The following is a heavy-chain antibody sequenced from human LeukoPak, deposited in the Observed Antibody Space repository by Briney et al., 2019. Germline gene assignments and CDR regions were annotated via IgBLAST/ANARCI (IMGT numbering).Heavy chain of an antibody. D-gene: IGHD1-26*01. CDR3: ARDRKVGATLWRTDY. CDR2: INAYNGNT. J-gene: IGHJ4*02. V-gene: IGHV1-18*01. CDR1: GYTFTSYG. Sequence: ASVKVSCKASGYTFTSYGISWVRQAPGQGLEWMGWINAYNGNTNYAQKLQGRVTMTTDTSTSTAYMELRSLRSDDTAVYYCARDRKVGATLWRTDYWGQGTLVTVSS.